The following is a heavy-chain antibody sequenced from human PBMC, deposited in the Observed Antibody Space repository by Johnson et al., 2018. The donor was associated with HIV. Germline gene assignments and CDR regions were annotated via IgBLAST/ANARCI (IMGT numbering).Heavy chain of an antibody. CDR2: IKQDGSEK. Sequence: VQLVESGGGLVKPGGSLRLSCAASGFTFSDYYMNCVRQAPGNGLEWVANIKQDGSEKYYVDSVKGRFTISRDNAKNSLYLQMNSLRAEDTAGYYCARDQRSSGLNDQTDAVDIWGQGTMVTVSS. CDR1: GFTFSDYY. V-gene: IGHV3-7*01. CDR3: ARDQRSSGLNDQTDAVDI. J-gene: IGHJ3*02. D-gene: IGHD6-19*01.